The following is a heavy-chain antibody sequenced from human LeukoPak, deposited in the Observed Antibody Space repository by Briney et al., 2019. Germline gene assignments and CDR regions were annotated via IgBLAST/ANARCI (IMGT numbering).Heavy chain of an antibody. D-gene: IGHD4-23*01. Sequence: SETLSLTCAVSGGSITSSNWWTWVRQPPGKGLEWIGEIYHSGSTNYNPSLKSRVTISVDKSNNQFSLKLNSVTAADTAVYYCARNAGNSDVDHWGQGTLVTVSS. V-gene: IGHV4-4*02. CDR3: ARNAGNSDVDH. CDR2: IYHSGST. J-gene: IGHJ4*02. CDR1: GGSITSSNW.